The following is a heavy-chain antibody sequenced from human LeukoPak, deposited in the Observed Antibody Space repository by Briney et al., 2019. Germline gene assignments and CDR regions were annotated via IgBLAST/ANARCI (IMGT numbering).Heavy chain of an antibody. CDR3: AKSGYRWELRITPFDY. D-gene: IGHD1-26*01. J-gene: IGHJ4*02. CDR2: ISGSGGST. CDR1: GFTFSSYA. Sequence: PGGSLRLSCAAPGFTFSSYAMSWVRQAPGKGLEWVSAISGSGGSTYYADSVKGRFTISRDNSKNTLYLQMNSLRAEDTAVYYCAKSGYRWELRITPFDYWGQGTLVTVSS. V-gene: IGHV3-23*01.